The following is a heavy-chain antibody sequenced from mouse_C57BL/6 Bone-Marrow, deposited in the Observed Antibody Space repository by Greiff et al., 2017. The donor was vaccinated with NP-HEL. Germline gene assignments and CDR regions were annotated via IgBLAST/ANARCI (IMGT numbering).Heavy chain of an antibody. D-gene: IGHD1-1*01. J-gene: IGHJ3*01. CDR2: IYPRSGNT. CDR3: ARTTVVAEAY. Sequence: LVESGAELARPGASVKLSCKASGYTFTSYGISWVKQRTGQGLEWIGEIYPRSGNTYYNEKFKGKATLTADKSSSTAYMELRSLTSEDSAVYFCARTTVVAEAYWGQGTLVTVSA. CDR1: GYTFTSYG. V-gene: IGHV1-81*01.